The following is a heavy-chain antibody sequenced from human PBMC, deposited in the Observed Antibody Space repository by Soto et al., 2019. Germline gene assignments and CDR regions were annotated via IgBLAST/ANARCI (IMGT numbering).Heavy chain of an antibody. CDR3: ARHKYSGSAVVGMDV. CDR2: IQPGDSDT. D-gene: IGHD1-26*01. Sequence: GESLKISCKDFGYSFSNYWIAWVRQTPGKGLEWMGSIQPGDSDTRHSPSFQGQVTISVDKSISTAYLQWSSLKASDTAMYYCARHKYSGSAVVGMDVWGQGTTVTVSS. CDR1: GYSFSNYW. J-gene: IGHJ6*02. V-gene: IGHV5-51*01.